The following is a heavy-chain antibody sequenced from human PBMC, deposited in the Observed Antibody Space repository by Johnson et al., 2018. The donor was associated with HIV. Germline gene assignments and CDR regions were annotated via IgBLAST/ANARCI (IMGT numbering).Heavy chain of an antibody. CDR3: ARDGYSSGWYGNDAFDI. D-gene: IGHD6-19*01. J-gene: IGHJ3*02. CDR2: ISWNSGSI. Sequence: EVQLVESGGGLVQPGRSLRLSCAASGFTFDDYAMHWVRQAPGKGLEWVSGISWNSGSIGYADSVKGRFTISRDNAKKSLYLQMNSLRAEDTAVYYCARDGYSSGWYGNDAFDIWGQGTMVTVSS. V-gene: IGHV3-9*01. CDR1: GFTFDDYA.